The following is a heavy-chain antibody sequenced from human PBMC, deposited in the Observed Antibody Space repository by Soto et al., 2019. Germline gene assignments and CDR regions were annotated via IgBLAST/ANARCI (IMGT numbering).Heavy chain of an antibody. D-gene: IGHD4-17*01. Sequence: SETLSLTCTVSGGSISSYYWSWIRQPPGKGLEWIGYIYYSGSTNYNPSLKSRVTISVDTSKNQFSLKLSSVTAADTAVYYCARLERTVTGYYYYYGVDVWGQGTTVTVSS. V-gene: IGHV4-59*01. J-gene: IGHJ6*02. CDR1: GGSISSYY. CDR2: IYYSGST. CDR3: ARLERTVTGYYYYYGVDV.